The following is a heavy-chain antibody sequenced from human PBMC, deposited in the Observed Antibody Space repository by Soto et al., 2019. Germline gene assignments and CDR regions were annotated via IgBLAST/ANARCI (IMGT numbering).Heavy chain of an antibody. V-gene: IGHV4-39*01. Sequence: QLQLQESGPGLVKPSETLSLTCTVSGGSISSSSYYWGWIRQPPGKGLEWIGSIYYSGSTYYNPSLKSRVTISVDTSKNQFSLKLSSVTAADTAVYYCARRQGRDRLKYSSSWFDYWGQGTLVTVSS. CDR2: IYYSGST. D-gene: IGHD6-13*01. CDR3: ARRQGRDRLKYSSSWFDY. CDR1: GGSISSSSYY. J-gene: IGHJ4*02.